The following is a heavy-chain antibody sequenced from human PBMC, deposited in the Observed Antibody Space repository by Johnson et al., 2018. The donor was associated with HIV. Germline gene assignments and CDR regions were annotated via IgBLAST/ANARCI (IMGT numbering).Heavy chain of an antibody. J-gene: IGHJ3*02. Sequence: MQLVESGGGLVQPGGSLRLSCAASGFTFSSYWMSWVRQAPGKGLEWVANIKQDGSEKYYVDSVKGRFTISRDNAKNSLYLQMNSLRAEDTAVYYCARYSGSYLPDAFDIWGQGTMVIVSS. CDR1: GFTFSSYW. CDR2: IKQDGSEK. V-gene: IGHV3-7*01. D-gene: IGHD1-26*01. CDR3: ARYSGSYLPDAFDI.